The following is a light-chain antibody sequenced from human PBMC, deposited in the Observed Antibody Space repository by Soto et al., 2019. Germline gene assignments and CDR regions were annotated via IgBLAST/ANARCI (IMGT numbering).Light chain of an antibody. CDR3: QSYDTSNWV. Sequence: NFMLTQPHSVSESPGKTVTISCTRSGGSIASNYVQWYQQRPGSSPTTVIFEDNQRPSGVPDRFSGSIDSSSNSASLTDAGLKTEDEADYYCQSYDTSNWVFGGGTKLTVL. J-gene: IGLJ3*02. V-gene: IGLV6-57*01. CDR2: EDN. CDR1: GGSIASNY.